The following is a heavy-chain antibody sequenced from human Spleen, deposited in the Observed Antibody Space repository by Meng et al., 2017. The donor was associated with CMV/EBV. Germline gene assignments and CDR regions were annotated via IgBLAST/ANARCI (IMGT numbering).Heavy chain of an antibody. D-gene: IGHD6-13*01. CDR1: GYTFTSYG. J-gene: IGHJ6*02. CDR3: ARMPAAAAPNPQEGSVYYYYGMDV. CDR2: ISGYNGNT. Sequence: ASVKVSCKASGYTFTSYGISWVRQAPGQGLEWMGWISGYNGNTKYAQKVQGRVTMTTDTSTSTAYMELRSLRSDDTAVYYCARMPAAAAPNPQEGSVYYYYGMDVWGQGTTVTVSS. V-gene: IGHV1-18*01.